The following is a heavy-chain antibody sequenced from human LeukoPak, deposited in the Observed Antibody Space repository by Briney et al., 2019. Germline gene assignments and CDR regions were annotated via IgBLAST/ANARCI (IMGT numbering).Heavy chain of an antibody. CDR1: GLTFSSYG. Sequence: PGGSLRLSCAASGLTFSSYGMHWVRQAPGKGLEWVAFIRYDGNNKYYADSVKGRFTISRDNAKNSLYLQMNSLRAEDTAVYYCAELGITMIGGVWGKGTTVTISS. D-gene: IGHD3-10*02. V-gene: IGHV3-30*02. CDR2: IRYDGNNK. CDR3: AELGITMIGGV. J-gene: IGHJ6*04.